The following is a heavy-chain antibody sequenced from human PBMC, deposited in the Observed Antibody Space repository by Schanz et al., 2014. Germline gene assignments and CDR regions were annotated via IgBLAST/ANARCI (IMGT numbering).Heavy chain of an antibody. CDR3: VKDLQRELLRDDRYYGMDV. J-gene: IGHJ6*02. V-gene: IGHV3-33*06. CDR1: GFTFSSYG. Sequence: LVESGGGVVQPGRSLRLSCAASGFTFSSYGMHWVRQVPGKGLEWVAVVCYDGSKKYYADSVKGRFTTSRDNSKTTMYLQMNSLRAEDTAVYYCVKDLQRELLRDDRYYGMDVWGQGTTVTVSS. D-gene: IGHD1-26*01. CDR2: VCYDGSKK.